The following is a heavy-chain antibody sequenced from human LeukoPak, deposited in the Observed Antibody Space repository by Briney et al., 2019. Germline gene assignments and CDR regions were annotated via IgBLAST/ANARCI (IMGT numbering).Heavy chain of an antibody. CDR3: ARGCSGGSCYQTRGAFDI. D-gene: IGHD2-15*01. J-gene: IGHJ3*02. V-gene: IGHV3-11*01. CDR1: GFTFSDYY. CDR2: ISSSGSTI. Sequence: GGSLRLSCAASGFTFSDYYMSWIRQAPGKGLEWVSYISSSGSTIYYADSVKGRFTISRDNAKNSLYLQMNSLRAEDTAVYYCARGCSGGSCYQTRGAFDIWGQGTMVTVSS.